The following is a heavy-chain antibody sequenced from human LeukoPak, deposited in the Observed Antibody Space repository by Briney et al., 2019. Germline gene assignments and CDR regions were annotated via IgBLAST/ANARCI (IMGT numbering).Heavy chain of an antibody. V-gene: IGHV3-21*01. J-gene: IGHJ2*01. Sequence: PGGSLRLSCAASGFTFSSYSMNWVRQAPGKGLEWVSSISSSSSYIYYADSVKGRFTISRDNAKNSLYLQMNSLRAEDTAVYYCARVEVVTGLEEYFGLWGRGTLVTVSS. D-gene: IGHD2-15*01. CDR1: GFTFSSYS. CDR2: ISSSSSYI. CDR3: ARVEVVTGLEEYFGL.